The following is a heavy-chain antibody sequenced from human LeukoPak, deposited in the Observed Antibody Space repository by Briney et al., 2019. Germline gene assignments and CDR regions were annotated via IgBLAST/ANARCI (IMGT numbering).Heavy chain of an antibody. CDR3: ARDRSSSERAYDI. CDR1: GFTFSSYA. D-gene: IGHD6-13*01. V-gene: IGHV3-21*01. CDR2: IGAGSNYI. Sequence: GGSLRLSCAASGFTFSSYAMSWVRQAPGKGLEWVSFIGAGSNYINYADSVKGRFTISRDNAENSLYLQMNSLRVEDTAIYYCARDRSSSERAYDIWGQGTMVTVS. J-gene: IGHJ3*02.